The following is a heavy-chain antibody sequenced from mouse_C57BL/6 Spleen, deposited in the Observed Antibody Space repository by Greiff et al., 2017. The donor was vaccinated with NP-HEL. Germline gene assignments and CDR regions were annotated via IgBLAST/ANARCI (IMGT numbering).Heavy chain of an antibody. CDR3: ARGDYPYYYAMDY. CDR1: GYSITSGYD. CDR2: ISYSGST. D-gene: IGHD2-4*01. V-gene: IGHV3-1*01. Sequence: EVQLQESGPGMVKPSQSLSLTCTVTGYSITSGYDWHWIRHFPGNKLEWMGYISYSGSTNYNPSLKSRISITHDTSKNHFFLKLNSVTTEDTATYYCARGDYPYYYAMDYWGQGTSVTVSS. J-gene: IGHJ4*01.